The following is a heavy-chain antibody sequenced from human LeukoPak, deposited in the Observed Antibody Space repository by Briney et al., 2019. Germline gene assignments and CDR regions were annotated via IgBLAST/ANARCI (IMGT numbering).Heavy chain of an antibody. CDR3: ASSWNAYYYYMDV. Sequence: QPGGSLRLSCAASGFTFSSYEMNWVRQAPGKGLEWVSYISSSGSTIYYADSVKGRFTISRDNAKNSLYLQMNSLRAEDTALYHCASSWNAYYYYMDVWGKGTTVTISS. J-gene: IGHJ6*03. CDR1: GFTFSSYE. CDR2: ISSSGSTI. D-gene: IGHD1-1*01. V-gene: IGHV3-48*03.